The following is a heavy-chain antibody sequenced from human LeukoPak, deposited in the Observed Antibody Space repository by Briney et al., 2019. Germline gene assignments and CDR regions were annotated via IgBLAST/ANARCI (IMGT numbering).Heavy chain of an antibody. Sequence: SETLSLTCAVSGGSISSYYWSWIRQPPGKALEYIGYVYHTGSTNYNPSLKSRVTISLDTSENQFSLKLTSVTAADTAVYYCASLLTVSSSGRDYWGQGTLVTVSS. V-gene: IGHV4-59*08. CDR1: GGSISSYY. D-gene: IGHD6-6*01. J-gene: IGHJ4*02. CDR2: VYHTGST. CDR3: ASLLTVSSSGRDY.